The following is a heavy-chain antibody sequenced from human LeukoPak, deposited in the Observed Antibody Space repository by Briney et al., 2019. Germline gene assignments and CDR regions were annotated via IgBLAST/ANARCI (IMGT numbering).Heavy chain of an antibody. CDR3: AWIIAAAADDAFDI. CDR2: INAGNGNT. Sequence: ASAKVSCKASGYTFTSYAMHWVRQAPGQRLEWMGWINAGNGNTKYSQKFQGRVTITRDTSASTAYMELSSLRSEDTAVYYCAWIIAAAADDAFDIWGQGTMVTVSS. V-gene: IGHV1-3*01. J-gene: IGHJ3*02. CDR1: GYTFTSYA. D-gene: IGHD6-13*01.